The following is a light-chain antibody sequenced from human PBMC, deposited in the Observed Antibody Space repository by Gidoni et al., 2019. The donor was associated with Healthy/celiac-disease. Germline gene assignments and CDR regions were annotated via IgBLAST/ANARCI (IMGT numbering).Light chain of an antibody. CDR1: QSVSSSY. Sequence: DIVLTQSPGTLSLSPGERATLSCRASQSVSSSYLAWYQQKPGQAPRLLINGASSRATGIPDRFSGSGSGTDFTLTISRREPEDFAVYYCQQYGSSPLTFGEGTKVEIK. V-gene: IGKV3-20*01. CDR2: GAS. CDR3: QQYGSSPLT. J-gene: IGKJ4*01.